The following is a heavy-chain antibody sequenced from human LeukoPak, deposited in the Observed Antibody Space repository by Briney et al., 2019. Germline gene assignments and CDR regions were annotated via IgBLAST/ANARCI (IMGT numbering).Heavy chain of an antibody. V-gene: IGHV3-20*04. J-gene: IGHJ3*02. CDR2: INWNGGST. CDR3: ARDPTSSWETAFDM. CDR1: GFTFDDYG. D-gene: IGHD1-26*01. Sequence: GGSLRLSCAASGFTFDDYGMSWVRQAPGKGLEWVSGINWNGGSTGYADSVKGRFTISRDNAKNSLYLQMNSLRAEDTALYYCARDPTSSWETAFDMWGQGTMVTVSS.